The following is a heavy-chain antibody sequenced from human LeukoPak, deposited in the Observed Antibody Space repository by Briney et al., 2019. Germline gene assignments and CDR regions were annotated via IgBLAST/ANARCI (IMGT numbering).Heavy chain of an antibody. CDR3: ARGSSERDWFDL. D-gene: IGHD1-1*01. J-gene: IGHJ5*02. CDR2: INPNSGGA. CDR1: GYTFTGYF. Sequence: ASVRVSCKASGYTFTGYFMNWVRQAPGQGLEWMGWINPNSGGANYAQKFQGRVTMTRDTSISTAYMELSSLTSDDTAVYYCARGSSERDWFDLWAREPWPPSPQ. V-gene: IGHV1-2*02.